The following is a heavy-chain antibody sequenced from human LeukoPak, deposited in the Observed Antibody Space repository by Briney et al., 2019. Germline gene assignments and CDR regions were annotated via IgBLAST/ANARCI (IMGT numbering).Heavy chain of an antibody. V-gene: IGHV1-18*01. CDR1: GYTFTNYV. CDR3: ARDGGATTRQFDY. J-gene: IGHJ4*02. Sequence: ASVKVSCKASGYTFTNYVITWVRQAPGQGLEWMGWISTYNDDTNYAQKLQGRVTMTTDTSTSTAYMELRSLRSDDTAVYYCARDGGATTRQFDYWGQGTLVTVSS. CDR2: ISTYNDDT. D-gene: IGHD1-26*01.